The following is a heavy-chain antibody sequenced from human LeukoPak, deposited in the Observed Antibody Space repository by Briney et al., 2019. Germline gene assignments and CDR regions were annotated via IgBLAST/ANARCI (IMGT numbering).Heavy chain of an antibody. D-gene: IGHD3-22*01. CDR1: GYSISNGYF. CDR3: ARVVPHTYYDNSGYLDY. Sequence: SETLSLTCAVSGYSISNGYFWGWIRQPPGKGLDWIGNIYQSGSTYYNPSLKSRVTISVDTSKNQFSLKLSSVAAADTAVYYCARVVPHTYYDNSGYLDYWGQGTLVTVSS. V-gene: IGHV4-38-2*01. J-gene: IGHJ4*02. CDR2: IYQSGST.